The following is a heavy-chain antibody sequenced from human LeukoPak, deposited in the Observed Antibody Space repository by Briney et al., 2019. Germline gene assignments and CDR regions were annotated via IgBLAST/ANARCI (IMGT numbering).Heavy chain of an antibody. V-gene: IGHV3-9*03. CDR2: ISWNSGSI. D-gene: IGHD6-19*01. Sequence: GRSLRLSCAASGFTFDDYAMHWVRQAPGKGLEWVSGISWNSGSIGYAGSVKGRFTISRDNAKNSLYLQMNSLRAEDMALYYCAKETTAVAGTGGFNYWGQGTLVTVSS. CDR1: GFTFDDYA. J-gene: IGHJ4*02. CDR3: AKETTAVAGTGGFNY.